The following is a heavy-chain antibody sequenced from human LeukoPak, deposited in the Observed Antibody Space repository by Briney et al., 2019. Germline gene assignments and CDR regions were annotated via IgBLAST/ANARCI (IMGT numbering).Heavy chain of an antibody. CDR3: ALRFLEWLFDPNYFDY. V-gene: IGHV1-18*01. CDR2: ISAYNGNT. Sequence: ASVKVSCKASGGTFSRYAISWVRQAPGQGLEWMGWISAYNGNTNYAQKLQGRVTMTTDTSTSTAYMELRSLRSDDTAVYYCALRFLEWLFDPNYFDYWGQGTLVTVSS. D-gene: IGHD3-3*01. J-gene: IGHJ4*02. CDR1: GGTFSRYA.